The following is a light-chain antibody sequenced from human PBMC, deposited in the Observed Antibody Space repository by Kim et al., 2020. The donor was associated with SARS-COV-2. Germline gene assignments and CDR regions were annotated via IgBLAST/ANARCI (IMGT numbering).Light chain of an antibody. CDR1: QSVSSNY. CDR3: QQYGSSPRT. Sequence: SPGERATLSGRASQSVSSNYLAWYQQKPGQAPRLLIYGAYSRATGIPERFSGSGSGTDFTLTISRLEPEDFAMYYCQQYGSSPRTFGQGTKVDIK. V-gene: IGKV3-20*01. CDR2: GAY. J-gene: IGKJ1*01.